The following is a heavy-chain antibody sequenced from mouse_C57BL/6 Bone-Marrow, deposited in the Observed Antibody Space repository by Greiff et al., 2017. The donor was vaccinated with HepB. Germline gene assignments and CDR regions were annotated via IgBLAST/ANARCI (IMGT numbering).Heavy chain of an antibody. CDR2: IRSKSNNYAT. Sequence: EVKVVESGGGLVQPKGSLKLSCAASGFSFNTYAMNWVRQAPGKGLEWVARIRSKSNNYATYYADSVKDRFTISRDDSESMLYLQMNNLKTEDTAMYYCVRHGSLWYFDVWGTGTTVTVSS. CDR1: GFSFNTYA. J-gene: IGHJ1*03. V-gene: IGHV10-1*01. CDR3: VRHGSLWYFDV.